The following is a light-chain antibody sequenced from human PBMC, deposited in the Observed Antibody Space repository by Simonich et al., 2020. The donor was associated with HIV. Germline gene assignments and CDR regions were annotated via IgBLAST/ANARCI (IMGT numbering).Light chain of an antibody. CDR2: DAS. CDR3: QQFNNYPT. J-gene: IGKJ5*01. Sequence: AIQLTQSPYSLSASVGDRVTITCRASQGISSALAWYQQKPGKAPKLLIYDASSLESGVPSRFSGSGSGTDFTLTISSLQPEDFATYYCQQFNNYPTFGQGTRLEIK. CDR1: QGISSA. V-gene: IGKV1D-13*01.